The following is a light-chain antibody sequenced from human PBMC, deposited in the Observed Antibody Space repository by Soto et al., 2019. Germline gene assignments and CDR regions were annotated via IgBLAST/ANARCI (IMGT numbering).Light chain of an antibody. J-gene: IGKJ4*01. CDR3: QQYYSTPLT. V-gene: IGKV4-1*01. CDR2: WAS. Sequence: DIVMTQSPDSLAVSLGERATINCKSSQSVLYSSNNKNYLVWYQQKPGQPPKLLLYWASTRESGVPDRFSGSGSGTDFTLTISSLQAEDVEVYYCQQYYSTPLTLGGGTKVDIK. CDR1: QSVLYSSNNKNY.